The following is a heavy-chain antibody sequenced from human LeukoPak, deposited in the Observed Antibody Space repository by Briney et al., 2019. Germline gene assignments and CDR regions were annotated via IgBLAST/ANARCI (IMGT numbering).Heavy chain of an antibody. CDR3: ARVTYYYDSSGYPEGYYYYYMDV. CDR2: IYYSGST. V-gene: IGHV4-59*08. J-gene: IGHJ6*03. Sequence: KTSETLSLTCTVSGGSISSYYWSWIRQPPGKELERIGYIYYSGSTNYNPSLKSRVTISVDTSKNQFSLKLRSVTAADTAVYYCARVTYYYDSSGYPEGYYYYYMDVWGKGTTVTISS. D-gene: IGHD3-22*01. CDR1: GGSISSYY.